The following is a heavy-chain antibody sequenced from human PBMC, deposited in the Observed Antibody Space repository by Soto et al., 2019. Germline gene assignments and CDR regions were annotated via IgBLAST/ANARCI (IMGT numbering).Heavy chain of an antibody. CDR1: GFTFSSYA. CDR3: AKDGVLRYFDWLSALDPYYCMDV. V-gene: IGHV3-23*01. CDR2: ISGSGGST. D-gene: IGHD3-9*01. J-gene: IGHJ6*03. Sequence: GGSLRLSCAASGFTFSSYAMSWVRQAPGKGLEWVSAISGSGGSTYYADSVKGRFTISRDNSKNTLYLQMNSLRAEDTAVYYCAKDGVLRYFDWLSALDPYYCMDVWGKGTTVTVSS.